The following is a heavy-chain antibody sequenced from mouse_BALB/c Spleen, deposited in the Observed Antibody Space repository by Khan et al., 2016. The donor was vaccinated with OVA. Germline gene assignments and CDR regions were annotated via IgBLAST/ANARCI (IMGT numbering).Heavy chain of an antibody. J-gene: IGHJ2*01. CDR1: GYSITSCYS. D-gene: IGHD1-1*01. CDR2: IHYSGST. Sequence: EVQLQESGPDLVKPSQSLSLTCTVTGYSITSCYSWHWIRQFPGNKLEWMGYIHYSGSTNYNPSLKSRISFTRDTSKNQFFLQLNFLTTEDTATYYCGRDGNYFDYWGQGTTLTVSS. CDR3: GRDGNYFDY. V-gene: IGHV3-1*02.